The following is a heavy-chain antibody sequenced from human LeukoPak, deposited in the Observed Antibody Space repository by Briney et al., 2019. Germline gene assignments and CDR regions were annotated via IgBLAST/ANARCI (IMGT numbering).Heavy chain of an antibody. CDR2: IYPGDSDT. CDR3: AGQIGDSSSWYRFDP. CDR1: GYSFTSYW. D-gene: IGHD6-13*01. V-gene: IGHV5-51*01. Sequence: GESLKISCKGSGYSFTSYWIGWVRQMPGKGLEWMGIIYPGDSDTRYSPSFQGQVTISADKSISTAYLQWSSLKASDTAMYYCAGQIGDSSSWYRFDPWGQGTLVTVSS. J-gene: IGHJ5*02.